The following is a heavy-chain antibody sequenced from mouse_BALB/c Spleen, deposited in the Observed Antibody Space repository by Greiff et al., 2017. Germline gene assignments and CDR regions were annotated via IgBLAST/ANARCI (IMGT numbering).Heavy chain of an antibody. CDR3: ARLNITTVMDYAMDY. Sequence: DVKLVESGGGLVKPGGSLKLSCAASGFTFSSYAMSWVRQTPEKRLEWVATISSGGSYTYYPDSVKGRFTISRDNAKNTLYLQMSSLRSEDTAMYYCARLNITTVMDYAMDYWGQGTSVTVSS. J-gene: IGHJ4*01. D-gene: IGHD1-1*01. CDR2: ISSGGSYT. CDR1: GFTFSSYA. V-gene: IGHV5-9-3*01.